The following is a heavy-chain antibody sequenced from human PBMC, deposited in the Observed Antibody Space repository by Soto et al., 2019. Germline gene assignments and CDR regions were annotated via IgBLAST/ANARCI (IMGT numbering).Heavy chain of an antibody. CDR2: IHHSGST. CDR3: ARSFGWYAIDH. J-gene: IGHJ4*02. CDR1: SASIITEQR. Sequence: QMQLQESGPGLVKPSETLSLTCAVSSASIITEQRWTWVRQPPGKGLEWIGEIHHSGSTNNNPSLRSRVTMSVDKSKNQSSLSLNSVTAADTALYYCARSFGWYAIDHWGQGTLVIVSS. V-gene: IGHV4-4*02. D-gene: IGHD6-19*01.